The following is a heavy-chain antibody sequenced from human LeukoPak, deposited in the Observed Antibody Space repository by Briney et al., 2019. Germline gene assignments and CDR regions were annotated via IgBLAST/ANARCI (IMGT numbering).Heavy chain of an antibody. V-gene: IGHV3-30-3*01. Sequence: RGSLRLSCAASGFTFSSYAMHWVRQAPGKGLEWVAVISYDGSNKYADSVKGRFTISRDNSKNTLYLQMNSLRAEDTAVYYCATSIQLWSPFDYWGQGTLVTVSS. D-gene: IGHD5-18*01. J-gene: IGHJ4*02. CDR2: ISYDGSNK. CDR3: ATSIQLWSPFDY. CDR1: GFTFSSYA.